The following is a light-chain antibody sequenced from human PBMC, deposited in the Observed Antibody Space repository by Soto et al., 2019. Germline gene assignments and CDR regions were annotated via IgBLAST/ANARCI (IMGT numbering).Light chain of an antibody. CDR1: QSVTSSY. V-gene: IGKV3-20*01. CDR3: QQYGSSPGT. CDR2: GAS. J-gene: IGKJ1*01. Sequence: IVLPQSPGTLSLSPGERATLSCRASQSVTSSYLAWYQQKPGQAPRLLIYGASSRASGIPDRFRGSGSGTDFTLTISRLESEDFAVYYCQQYGSSPGTFGRGTKVDIK.